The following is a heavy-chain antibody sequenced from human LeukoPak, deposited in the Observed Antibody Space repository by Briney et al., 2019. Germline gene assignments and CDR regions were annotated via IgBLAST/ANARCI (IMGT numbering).Heavy chain of an antibody. J-gene: IGHJ3*02. CDR1: GFTFSDAW. CDR2: IKSITDGGAT. V-gene: IGHV3-15*01. Sequence: GGPLRLSCAASGFTFSDAWMSWVRQAPGKGLEWVGRIKSITDGGATDYAAHVKGRFTISRDDSKTPLYLQMNSLKTEDTAVYYCTTPGGYGYAAFDIWGQGTMVTVSS. CDR3: TTPGGYGYAAFDI. D-gene: IGHD2-15*01.